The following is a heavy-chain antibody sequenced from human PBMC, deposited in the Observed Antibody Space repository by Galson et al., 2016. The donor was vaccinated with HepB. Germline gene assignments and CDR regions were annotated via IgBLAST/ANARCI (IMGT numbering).Heavy chain of an antibody. J-gene: IGHJ5*02. CDR2: IYLADSDA. Sequence: QSGAEVKKPGESLQISCTVSGDNRTNYWIAWVRQMPEKSLEWMGIIYLADSDARYSPSFQGQVSISADKSISTAYLHWITLKTSDTAIYYCARGNYSRWLSWYDLWGQGTRVTVSS. CDR3: ARGNYSRWLSWYDL. V-gene: IGHV5-51*01. D-gene: IGHD6-13*01. CDR1: GDNRTNYW.